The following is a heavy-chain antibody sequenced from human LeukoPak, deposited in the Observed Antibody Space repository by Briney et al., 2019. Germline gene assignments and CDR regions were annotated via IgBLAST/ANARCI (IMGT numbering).Heavy chain of an antibody. CDR1: GGSISSSSYY. D-gene: IGHD5-18*01. J-gene: IGHJ4*02. CDR3: ARSDTAMTLFDY. V-gene: IGHV4-39*07. Sequence: SETLSLTCTVSGGSISSSSYYWGWIRQPPGKGLEWIGSIYYSGSTYYNPSLKSRVTISVGTSKNQFSLKLSSVTAADTAVYYCARSDTAMTLFDYWGQGTLVTVSS. CDR2: IYYSGST.